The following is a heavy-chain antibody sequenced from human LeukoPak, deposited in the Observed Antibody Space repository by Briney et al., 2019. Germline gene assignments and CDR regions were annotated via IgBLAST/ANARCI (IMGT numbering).Heavy chain of an antibody. CDR3: AVAAKVRQLGAFDI. CDR1: RFNLSNYW. Sequence: GGSLRLSCAAHRFNLSNYWMNSVRQAPGKGLEWVAIINKDGSEQCYVDSVKGRFTISRDNAQNSLYLQMDSLGAENTAVYYCAVAAKVRQLGAFDIWGQGTVVTVSS. D-gene: IGHD5-24*01. V-gene: IGHV3-7*05. CDR2: INKDGSEQ. J-gene: IGHJ3*02.